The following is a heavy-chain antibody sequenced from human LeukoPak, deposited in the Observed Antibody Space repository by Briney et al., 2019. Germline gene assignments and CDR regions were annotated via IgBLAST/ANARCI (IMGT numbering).Heavy chain of an antibody. V-gene: IGHV4-59*01. CDR2: IYYSGST. CDR1: GGSISSYY. D-gene: IGHD2/OR15-2a*01. J-gene: IGHJ4*02. Sequence: PSETLSLTCTVSGGSISSYYWSWIRQPPGKGLEWIGYIYYSGSTNYNPSLKSRVTISVDTSKNQLSLKLSSVTAADTAVYYCARSPSMTRCFDYWGQGTLVTVSS. CDR3: ARSPSMTRCFDY.